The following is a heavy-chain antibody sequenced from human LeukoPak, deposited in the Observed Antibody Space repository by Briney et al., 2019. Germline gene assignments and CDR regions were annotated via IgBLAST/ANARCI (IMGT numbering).Heavy chain of an antibody. V-gene: IGHV3-11*01. J-gene: IGHJ4*02. CDR3: ARERRRVYSRDSSGYFDY. CDR1: GFTFSDYY. CDR2: ISSSGSTI. D-gene: IGHD3-22*01. Sequence: GGSLRLSCAASGFTFSDYYMSWIRQAPGKGLEWVSYISSSGSTIYYADSVKGRFTISRDNAKNSLYLQMNSLRAEDTAVYYCARERRRVYSRDSSGYFDYWGQGTLVTVSS.